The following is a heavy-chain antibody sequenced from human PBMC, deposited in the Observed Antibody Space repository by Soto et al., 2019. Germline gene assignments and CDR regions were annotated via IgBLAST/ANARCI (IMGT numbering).Heavy chain of an antibody. CDR1: GFTLSSYS. D-gene: IGHD2-2*01. CDR3: ARLGYCSSTSCYAGESEEFDY. Sequence: PGGSLRLSCAASGFTLSSYSMNWVRQAPGKGLEWVSSISSSSSYIYYADSVKGRFTISRDNAKNSLYLQMNSLRAEDTAVYYCARLGYCSSTSCYAGESEEFDYWGQGTLVTVSS. V-gene: IGHV3-21*01. CDR2: ISSSSSYI. J-gene: IGHJ4*02.